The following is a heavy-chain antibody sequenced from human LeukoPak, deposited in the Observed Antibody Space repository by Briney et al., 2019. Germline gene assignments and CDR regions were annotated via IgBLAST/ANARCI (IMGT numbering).Heavy chain of an antibody. V-gene: IGHV3-74*01. CDR3: VKDSSSGSYFDY. CDR2: ISSDGSST. Sequence: GGSLRLSCAASGFTFNYYEMDWVRLAPEKGLVWVSRISSDGSSTSYADSVKGRFTISRDNAENTLYLQMNSLRAEDTAVYYCVKDSSSGSYFDYWGQGTLVTVSS. J-gene: IGHJ4*02. D-gene: IGHD3-10*01. CDR1: GFTFNYYE.